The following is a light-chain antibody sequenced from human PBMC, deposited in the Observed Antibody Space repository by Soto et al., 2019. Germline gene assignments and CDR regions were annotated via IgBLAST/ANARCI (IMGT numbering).Light chain of an antibody. V-gene: IGKV3D-15*01. J-gene: IGKJ4*01. Sequence: EIVMTQSPATLSVSPGESATLSCRASQNVSSNLAWFQQKPGQAPRLLIYGATTRATAIPARFSGSGSGTEFTLTISSLQSEDFAVYYCQQFDNWPLTFGGGTKVEIK. CDR1: QNVSSN. CDR2: GAT. CDR3: QQFDNWPLT.